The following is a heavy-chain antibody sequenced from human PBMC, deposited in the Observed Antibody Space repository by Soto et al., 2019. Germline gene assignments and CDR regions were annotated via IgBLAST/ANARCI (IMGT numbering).Heavy chain of an antibody. D-gene: IGHD2-2*01. CDR1: GFTFSSYG. V-gene: IGHV3-33*01. CDR2: IWYDGSNK. Sequence: QVQLVESGGGVVQPGRSLRLSCAASGFTFSSYGMHWVRQASGKGLEWVAVIWYDGSNKYYADSVKGRFTICRANSKNTLYLQMNSLRAADTAVYYCASSPTPIVVVPAGDDAFDIWGQGTMVTVSS. CDR3: ASSPTPIVVVPAGDDAFDI. J-gene: IGHJ3*02.